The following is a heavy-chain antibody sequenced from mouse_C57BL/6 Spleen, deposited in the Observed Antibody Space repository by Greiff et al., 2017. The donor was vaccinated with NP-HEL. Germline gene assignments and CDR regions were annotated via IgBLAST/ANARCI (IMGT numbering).Heavy chain of an antibody. CDR3: ATGVLYCYGWAWFAY. D-gene: IGHD2-12*01. J-gene: IGHJ3*01. CDR2: IYPNYGTT. CDR1: GYSFTDYN. Sequence: VQLQQSGPELVKPGASVKISCKASGYSFTDYNMNWVKQSTGKSLEWIGVIYPNYGTTSYNQKFKGKATLTVDPSSSTAYMQLSSLTSEDSAVFYGATGVLYCYGWAWFAYWGQGTLVTVSA. V-gene: IGHV1-39*01.